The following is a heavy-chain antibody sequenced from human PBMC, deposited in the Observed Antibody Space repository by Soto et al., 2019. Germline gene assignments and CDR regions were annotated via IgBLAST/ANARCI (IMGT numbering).Heavy chain of an antibody. V-gene: IGHV1-46*01. CDR2: IDPSGGST. Sequence: ASVKVSCKASGYTFTASYMHWVRQAPGQGLEWMGIIDPSGGSTSYSQKFQGRVTMTRDTSTSTVYMGLNSLRSEDTAVFYCARDSGHYYRSDAFDKWGQGTMVTVSS. CDR3: ARDSGHYYRSDAFDK. CDR1: GYTFTASY. J-gene: IGHJ3*02. D-gene: IGHD1-26*01.